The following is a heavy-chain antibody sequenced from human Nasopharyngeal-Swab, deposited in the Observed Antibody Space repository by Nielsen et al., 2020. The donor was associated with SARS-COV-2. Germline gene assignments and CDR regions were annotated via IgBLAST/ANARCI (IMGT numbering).Heavy chain of an antibody. CDR3: ARRVSCSWYEGEYNWFDP. D-gene: IGHD6-13*01. V-gene: IGHV5-51*01. Sequence: VRQMPGKGLEWMGIIYPGDSDTRYSPSFQGQVTISADKSISTAYLQWSSLKASDTAMYYCARRVSCSWYEGEYNWFDPWGQGTLVTVSS. J-gene: IGHJ5*02. CDR2: IYPGDSDT.